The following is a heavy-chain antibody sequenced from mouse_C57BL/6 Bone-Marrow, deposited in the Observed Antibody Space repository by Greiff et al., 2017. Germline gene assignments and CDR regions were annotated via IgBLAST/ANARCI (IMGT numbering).Heavy chain of an antibody. CDR3: ASRSYCINSQAWFAY. V-gene: IGHV1-81*01. Sequence: QVQLQQSGAELARPGASVKLSCKASGYTFTSYGISWVKQRTGQGLEWIGEIYPRSGNTYYNEKFKGKATLTAAKSSSTAYMELRSLTSEDSAVYFWASRSYCINSQAWFAYWGQGTLVTVSA. CDR1: GYTFTSYG. CDR2: IYPRSGNT. J-gene: IGHJ3*01. D-gene: IGHD2-5*01.